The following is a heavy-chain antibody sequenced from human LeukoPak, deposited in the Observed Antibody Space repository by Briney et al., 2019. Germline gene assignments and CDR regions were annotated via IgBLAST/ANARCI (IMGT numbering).Heavy chain of an antibody. CDR2: ISYDGSNK. CDR1: GFTFSSYA. J-gene: IGHJ4*02. D-gene: IGHD1-26*01. CDR3: ARDYLGRGAGEGSHFDY. V-gene: IGHV3-30-3*01. Sequence: GGSLRLSCAASGFTFSSYAMHWVRQAPGKGLEWVAVISYDGSNKYYADSVKGRFTISRDNSKNTLYLQMNSLRAEDTAVYYCARDYLGRGAGEGSHFDYWGQGTLVTVSS.